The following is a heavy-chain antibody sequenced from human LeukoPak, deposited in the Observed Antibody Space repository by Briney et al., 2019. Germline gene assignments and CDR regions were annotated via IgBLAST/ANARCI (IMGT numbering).Heavy chain of an antibody. CDR1: GFTFSSYA. CDR3: AKGIYGDYSFDY. CDR2: ISYDGSNK. J-gene: IGHJ4*02. V-gene: IGHV3-30-3*01. Sequence: GGSLRLSCAASGFTFSSYAMHWVRQAPGKGLEWVAVISYDGSNKYYADSVKGRFTISRDNSKNTLYLQMNSLRAEDTAVYYCAKGIYGDYSFDYWGQGTLVTVSS. D-gene: IGHD4-17*01.